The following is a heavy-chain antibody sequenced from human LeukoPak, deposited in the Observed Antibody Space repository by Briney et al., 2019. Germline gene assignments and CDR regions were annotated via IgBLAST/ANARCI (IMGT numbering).Heavy chain of an antibody. CDR1: GFTFSSYA. D-gene: IGHD1-26*01. Sequence: LRLSCAASGFTFSSYAMHWVCQAPGKGQEWVAVISYDGSNKYYADSAKGRFTISRDNSKNTLYLQMNSLRAEDTAVYYCARVDPPIVGATGSYYFDYWGQGTLVTVSS. J-gene: IGHJ4*02. CDR2: ISYDGSNK. CDR3: ARVDPPIVGATGSYYFDY. V-gene: IGHV3-30-3*01.